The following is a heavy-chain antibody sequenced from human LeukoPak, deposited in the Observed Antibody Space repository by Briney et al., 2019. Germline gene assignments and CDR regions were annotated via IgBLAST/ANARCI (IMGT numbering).Heavy chain of an antibody. J-gene: IGHJ4*02. CDR1: GGTFSSYA. D-gene: IGHD3-10*01. Sequence: GASVTVSCTASGGTFSSYAISWVRQAPGQGLEWMGWMNPNSGNTGYAQKFQGRVTMTRNTSISTAYMELSSLRSEDTAVYYCAVLYGSGSYFVYWGQGTLVTVSS. CDR2: MNPNSGNT. CDR3: AVLYGSGSYFVY. V-gene: IGHV1-8*02.